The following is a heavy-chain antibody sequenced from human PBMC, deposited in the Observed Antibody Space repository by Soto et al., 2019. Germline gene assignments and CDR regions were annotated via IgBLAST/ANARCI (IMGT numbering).Heavy chain of an antibody. D-gene: IGHD6-6*01. Sequence: SDTLSLTCTVSGGSISSSSYYWGWIRQPPGKGLEWIGSIYYSGSTYYNPSLKSRVTISVDTSKNQFSLKLSSVTAADTAVYYCARQLYSSSSYNYWGQGTLVTVSS. CDR1: GGSISSSSYY. CDR2: IYYSGST. V-gene: IGHV4-39*01. J-gene: IGHJ4*02. CDR3: ARQLYSSSSYNY.